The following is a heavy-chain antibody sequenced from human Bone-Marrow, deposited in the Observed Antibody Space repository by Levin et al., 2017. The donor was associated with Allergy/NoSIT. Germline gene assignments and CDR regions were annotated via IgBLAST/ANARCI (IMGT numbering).Heavy chain of an antibody. Sequence: PGESLKISCAASGFTFSSYAMHWVRQAPGKGLEWVAVISYDGSNKYYADSVKGRFTISRDNSKNTLYLQMNSLRAEDTAVYYCARSIAATDYWGQGTLVTVSS. CDR1: GFTFSSYA. J-gene: IGHJ4*02. V-gene: IGHV3-30*04. CDR2: ISYDGSNK. CDR3: ARSIAATDY. D-gene: IGHD6-6*01.